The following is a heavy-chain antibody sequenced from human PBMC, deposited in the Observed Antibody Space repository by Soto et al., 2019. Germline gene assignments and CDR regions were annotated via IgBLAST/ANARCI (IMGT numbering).Heavy chain of an antibody. V-gene: IGHV3-23*01. CDR2: ISGSGGST. J-gene: IGHJ4*02. Sequence: QTGGSLRLSCAASGFTFSSYAMSWVRQAPGKGLEWVSAISGSGGSTYYADSVKGRFTISRDNSKNTLYLQMNSLRAEDTAVYYCAKDPRQMYYYDSSGYTAYWGQGTLVTVSS. D-gene: IGHD3-22*01. CDR1: GFTFSSYA. CDR3: AKDPRQMYYYDSSGYTAY.